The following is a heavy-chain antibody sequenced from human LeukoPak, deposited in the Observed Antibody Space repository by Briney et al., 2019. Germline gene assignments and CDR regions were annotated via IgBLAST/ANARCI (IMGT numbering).Heavy chain of an antibody. V-gene: IGHV1-24*01. D-gene: IGHD3-22*01. CDR2: FDPEDGET. Sequence: ASVKVSCKVSGYTLTELSMHWVRQAPGRGLEWMGGFDPEDGETIYAQKFQGRVTMTENTSTDTAYMELSSLRSEDTAVYYCAANYYDSSGYNDYWGQGTLVTVSS. CDR1: GYTLTELS. CDR3: AANYYDSSGYNDY. J-gene: IGHJ4*02.